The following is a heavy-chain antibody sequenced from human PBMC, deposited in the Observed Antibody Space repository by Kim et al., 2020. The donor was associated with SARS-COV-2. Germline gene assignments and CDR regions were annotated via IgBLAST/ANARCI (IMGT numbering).Heavy chain of an antibody. CDR2: ISGSGGST. V-gene: IGHV3-23*01. Sequence: GGSLRLSCAASGFTFSSYAMSWVRQAPGKGLEWVSAISGSGGSTYYADSVKGRFTISRDNSKNTLYLQMNSLRAEDTAVYYCAKKIWNHGYYYYGMDVWGQGTTVTVSS. D-gene: IGHD1-1*01. J-gene: IGHJ6*02. CDR3: AKKIWNHGYYYYGMDV. CDR1: GFTFSSYA.